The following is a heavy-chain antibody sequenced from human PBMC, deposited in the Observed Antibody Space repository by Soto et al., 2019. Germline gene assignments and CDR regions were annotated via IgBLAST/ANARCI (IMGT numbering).Heavy chain of an antibody. Sequence: XETLSLSFSVSGDSISSDRNYWGWIRQPPGKGLEWIGSIFYSGSTQYNPKLKSRVTISVDTSKNQFSLRLSSVIAADTAVYYCARQTLTATMKWFDFWGQGTLVTVSS. CDR1: GDSISSDRNY. D-gene: IGHD2-21*02. CDR3: ARQTLTATMKWFDF. J-gene: IGHJ5*01. CDR2: IFYSGST. V-gene: IGHV4-39*01.